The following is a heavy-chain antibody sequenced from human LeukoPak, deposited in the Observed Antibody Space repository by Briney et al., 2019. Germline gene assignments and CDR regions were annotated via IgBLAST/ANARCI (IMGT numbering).Heavy chain of an antibody. CDR3: ARGYNRGSYYNY. J-gene: IGHJ4*02. Sequence: SETLSLTCVVYGGSFSGNYWSWIRQPPGKGLEWIGEINNSGSTNYNPSLKSRDTISVDTSKNQFSLKLSSVTAADTAVYYCARGYNRGSYYNYWGQGTLVTVSS. V-gene: IGHV4-34*01. CDR1: GGSFSGNY. CDR2: INNSGST. D-gene: IGHD3-16*01.